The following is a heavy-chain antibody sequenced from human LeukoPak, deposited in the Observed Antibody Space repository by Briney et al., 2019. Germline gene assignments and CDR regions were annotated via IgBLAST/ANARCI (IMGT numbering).Heavy chain of an antibody. CDR2: IRGSGTST. CDR1: GFTFSSYG. CDR3: AKDVKAYDFWSGYLSDYFDY. Sequence: GGTLRLSCAGSGFTFSSYGMSWVRQAPGKGLEWVSCIRGSGTSTYYADSVKGRFTISRDNSKNTLYLQMNSLRAEDTAVYYCAKDVKAYDFWSGYLSDYFDYWGQGTLVTVSS. D-gene: IGHD3-3*01. J-gene: IGHJ4*02. V-gene: IGHV3-23*01.